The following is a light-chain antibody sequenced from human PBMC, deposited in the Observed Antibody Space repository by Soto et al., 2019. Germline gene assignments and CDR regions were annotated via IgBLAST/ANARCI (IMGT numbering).Light chain of an antibody. CDR1: QDINNF. V-gene: IGKV1-33*01. CDR2: DAS. J-gene: IGKJ5*01. CDR3: QQYGNLPIT. Sequence: IRMTKSPSSLSASLADSFTNSCQASQDINNFLNWYQQKPGKAPKLLIYDASSLETGVPSRFSGSGSGTDFTFTITSLQPEDIATYYCQQYGNLPITFGQGTRLEI.